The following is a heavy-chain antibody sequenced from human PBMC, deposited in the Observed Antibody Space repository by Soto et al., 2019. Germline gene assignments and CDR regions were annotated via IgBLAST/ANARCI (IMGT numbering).Heavy chain of an antibody. Sequence: QVQLQESGPGLVKPSQTLSLTCTVSSGSISSGGYYWSWIRLHPGKGLEWIGYIYYSGITYYNPSLKSRVTISVDTSKNQFSLKLSSVTAADTAVYYCARWPQLEPRFDYWGQGTLVTVSS. J-gene: IGHJ4*02. CDR1: SGSISSGGYY. CDR2: IYYSGIT. D-gene: IGHD1-1*01. V-gene: IGHV4-31*03. CDR3: ARWPQLEPRFDY.